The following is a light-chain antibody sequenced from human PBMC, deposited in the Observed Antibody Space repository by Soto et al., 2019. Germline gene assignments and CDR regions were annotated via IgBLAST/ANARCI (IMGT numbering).Light chain of an antibody. CDR2: AAS. CDR1: QSIISY. J-gene: IGKJ1*01. Sequence: DIQMTQSASSLSACVGDRVTITCRTSQSIISYLNWYQQKPGKAPKLLIYAASSLQSGVPSRFSGSGSGTDFTLTISCLQSEDFATYYCQQYYSYPQTFGQGTKVDI. V-gene: IGKV1-39*01. CDR3: QQYYSYPQT.